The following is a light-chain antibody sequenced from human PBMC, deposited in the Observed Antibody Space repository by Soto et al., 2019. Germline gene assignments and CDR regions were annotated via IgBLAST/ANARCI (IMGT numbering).Light chain of an antibody. CDR1: TSNLGNNY. V-gene: IGLV1-51*01. CDR3: GAWDPSLNADL. J-gene: IGLJ1*01. Sequence: SVLAQPPSVSAAPGQRVTVSCSTTTSNLGNNYISWYQHLPGAAPRLLIYDDTERPSGIPDRFSGSRSATSATLGIAGLQTGDEADYFCGAWDPSLNADLFGTGTKVTVL. CDR2: DDT.